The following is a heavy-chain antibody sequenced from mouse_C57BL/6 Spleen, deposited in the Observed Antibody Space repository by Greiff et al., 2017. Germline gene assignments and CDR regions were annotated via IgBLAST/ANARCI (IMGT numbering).Heavy chain of an antibody. Sequence: VKLVESGPELVKPGASVKISCKASGYAFSSSWMNWVKQRPGKGLEWIGRIYPGDGDTNYNGKFKGQATLTADKSSSTAYMQLSSLTSEDSAVYFCARESVYYGNSAWFAYWGQGTLVTVSA. CDR1: GYAFSSSW. CDR2: IYPGDGDT. D-gene: IGHD2-1*01. CDR3: ARESVYYGNSAWFAY. J-gene: IGHJ3*01. V-gene: IGHV1-82*01.